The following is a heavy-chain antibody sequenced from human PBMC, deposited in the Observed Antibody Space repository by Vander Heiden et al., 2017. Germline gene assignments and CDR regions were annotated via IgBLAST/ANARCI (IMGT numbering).Heavy chain of an antibody. Sequence: QVQLVQSGTDVKKPGASVKVSCRTSGFTFTSYYIHWVRQAPGQGLEWLGRVNPSNGYTMYAQKFRGRITMTRETSTSAVYMELSSLRSDDTAMYYCARDRPLGRNSGWLTNYWGPGTMGSVS. CDR2: VNPSNGYT. J-gene: IGHJ4*02. CDR1: GFTFTSYY. D-gene: IGHD5-12*01. CDR3: ARDRPLGRNSGWLTNY. V-gene: IGHV1-46*01.